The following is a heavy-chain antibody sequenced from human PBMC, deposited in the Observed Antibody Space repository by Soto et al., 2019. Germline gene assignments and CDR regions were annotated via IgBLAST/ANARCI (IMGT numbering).Heavy chain of an antibody. Sequence: GGSLRLSCAASGFTFSSYAMSRVRQAPGKGLEWVSAISGSGGSTYYADSVKGRFTISRDNSKNTLYLQMNSLRDEDTAVYFCARDLGYCVSSSCYLFDPWGQGTLVTVSS. J-gene: IGHJ5*02. CDR3: ARDLGYCVSSSCYLFDP. V-gene: IGHV3-23*01. CDR1: GFTFSSYA. D-gene: IGHD2-2*03. CDR2: ISGSGGST.